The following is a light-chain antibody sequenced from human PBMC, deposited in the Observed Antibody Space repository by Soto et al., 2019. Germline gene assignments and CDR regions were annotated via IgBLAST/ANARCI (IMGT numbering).Light chain of an antibody. CDR1: QSVSSN. CDR3: QQSRTTAYT. J-gene: IGKJ2*01. Sequence: EIVMTQSPATLSVSPGESATLSCRASQSVSSNLAWYQQKPGQAPRLLIYAASTRATGIPARFSGGGSGTEFTLTISSLQSEDVATYYCQQSRTTAYTFAQGTKVEIK. CDR2: AAS. V-gene: IGKV3-15*01.